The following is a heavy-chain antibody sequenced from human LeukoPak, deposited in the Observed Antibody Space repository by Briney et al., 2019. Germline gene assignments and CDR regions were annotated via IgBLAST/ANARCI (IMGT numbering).Heavy chain of an antibody. CDR3: ASIYDFWSGSWSDI. V-gene: IGHV3-21*01. J-gene: IGHJ3*02. CDR2: ISSSSSYI. CDR1: GFTFCSYS. D-gene: IGHD3-3*01. Sequence: GGSLRLSCAASGFTFCSYSRNWVRQAPGEGLEWVSSISSSSSYIYYADSVKGRFTISRDNAKNSLYLQMNSLRAEDTAVYYCASIYDFWSGSWSDIWGQGTMVTVSS.